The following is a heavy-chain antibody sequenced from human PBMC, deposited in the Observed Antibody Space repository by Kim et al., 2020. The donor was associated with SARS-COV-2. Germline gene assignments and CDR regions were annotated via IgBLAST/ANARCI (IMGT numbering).Heavy chain of an antibody. J-gene: IGHJ4*02. Sequence: NNNPAVESRVTISVDTSKNQFYLKLSSVTAADTAVYYCARGAFWSPRADYWGQGTLVTVSS. CDR3: ARGAFWSPRADY. V-gene: IGHV4-34*01. D-gene: IGHD3-3*01.